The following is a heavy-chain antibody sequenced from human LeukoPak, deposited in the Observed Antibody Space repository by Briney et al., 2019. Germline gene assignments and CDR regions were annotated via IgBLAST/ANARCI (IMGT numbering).Heavy chain of an antibody. D-gene: IGHD3-10*01. V-gene: IGHV3-74*01. CDR3: ASYGDLWFGELLYFQH. CDR1: GFTFSSYW. J-gene: IGHJ1*01. Sequence: GGSLRLSCAASGFTFSSYWMHWVRQAPGKGLVWVSRINSDGSSTSYADSVKGRFTISRDNAKNTLYLQMNSLRAEDTAVYYCASYGDLWFGELLYFQHWGQGTMVTVSS. CDR2: INSDGSST.